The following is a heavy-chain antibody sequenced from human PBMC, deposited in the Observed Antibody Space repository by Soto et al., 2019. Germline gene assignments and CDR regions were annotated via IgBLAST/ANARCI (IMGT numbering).Heavy chain of an antibody. D-gene: IGHD2-15*01. CDR3: AKNAMVADGRNWFDS. Sequence: PSETLSVTYTVSCGHISGTSYYRGWIRQPPGRGQEWIGSISYSGITYYNPSLKSRVTISVDKAKNQFSLKLTSVTAADTAVYYCAKNAMVADGRNWFDSWGQGTLVTLSS. J-gene: IGHJ5*02. CDR1: CGHISGTSYY. V-gene: IGHV4-39*01. CDR2: ISYSGIT.